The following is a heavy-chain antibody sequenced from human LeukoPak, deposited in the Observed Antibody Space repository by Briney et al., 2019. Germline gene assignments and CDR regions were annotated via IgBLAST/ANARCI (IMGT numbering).Heavy chain of an antibody. CDR1: GYTFTSYG. Sequence: ASVKVSCKASGYTFTSYGMSWVRQAPGQGLEWLGWVNTYSGNTNYAQKIQGGVTMTRDTSTSTAYMELRSLRSDDTAVYYCARVESTYYYDSSGYSVLWGQGTLVTVSS. D-gene: IGHD3-22*01. V-gene: IGHV1-18*01. CDR3: ARVESTYYYDSSGYSVL. J-gene: IGHJ4*02. CDR2: VNTYSGNT.